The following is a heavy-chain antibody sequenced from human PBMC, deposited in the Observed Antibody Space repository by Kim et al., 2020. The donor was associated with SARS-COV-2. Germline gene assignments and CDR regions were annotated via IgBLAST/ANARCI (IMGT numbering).Heavy chain of an antibody. V-gene: IGHV3-74*01. J-gene: IGHJ4*01. CDR1: GFTFSSYW. CDR3: ARARRYYFDCSGYYYFD. Sequence: GGSLRLSCEASGFTFSSYWIHWVRQAPGQGLVWVSRINGDGTNTTYADSVKGRFTISRDNAKNTVYMQLNSLGAEDTAVYFCARARRYYFDCSGYYYFD. CDR2: INGDGTNT. D-gene: IGHD3-22*01.